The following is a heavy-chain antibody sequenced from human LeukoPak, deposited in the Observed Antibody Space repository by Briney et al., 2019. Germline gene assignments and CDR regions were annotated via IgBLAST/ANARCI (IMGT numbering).Heavy chain of an antibody. J-gene: IGHJ4*02. CDR2: INPSGGST. CDR1: GYTFTSYY. CDR3: ARGGVVVVAVTLGDDY. V-gene: IGHV1-46*01. Sequence: ASVKVSCKASGYTFTSYYMHWVRQAPGQGLEWMGIINPSGGSTSYAQKFQGRVTMTRDMSTSTVYMELSSLRSGDTAVYYCARGGVVVVAVTLGDDYWGQGTLVTVSS. D-gene: IGHD2-15*01.